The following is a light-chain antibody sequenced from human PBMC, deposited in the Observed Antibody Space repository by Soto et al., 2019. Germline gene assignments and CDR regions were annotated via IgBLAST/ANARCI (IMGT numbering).Light chain of an antibody. V-gene: IGKV3-15*01. CDR1: QSVSSN. CDR2: AVS. Sequence: EIMMTQSPGTLSASPGERATLSCRASQSVSSNLAWYHQKPGQAPRLLIYAVSTRATGIAARFSGSGSGTEFTLTISSLQSEDFAVYYCQQYNKWPLTFGQGTKVEIK. J-gene: IGKJ1*01. CDR3: QQYNKWPLT.